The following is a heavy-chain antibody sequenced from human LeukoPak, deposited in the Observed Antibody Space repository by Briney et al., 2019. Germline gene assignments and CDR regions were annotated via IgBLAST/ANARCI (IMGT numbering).Heavy chain of an antibody. J-gene: IGHJ3*02. CDR2: ISGSGDSS. V-gene: IGHV3-23*01. Sequence: GGSLRLSCAASGFTFSSYAMSWVRQAPGKGLEWVSLISGSGDSSYYGDSVKGRFTISRDNSKNTLYLQMNSLRAEDTVVYYCAKDGRYCSGGSCHDAFDIWGQGTMVTVSS. D-gene: IGHD2-15*01. CDR1: GFTFSSYA. CDR3: AKDGRYCSGGSCHDAFDI.